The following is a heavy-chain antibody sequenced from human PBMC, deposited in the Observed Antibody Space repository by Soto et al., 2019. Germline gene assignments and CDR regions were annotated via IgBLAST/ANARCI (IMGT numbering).Heavy chain of an antibody. CDR1: GGTFSSYT. Sequence: QVQLVQSGAEVKKPGSSVKVSCKASGGTFSSYTISWVRQAPGQGLEWMGRIIPILGIANYAQKFQGRVTITTDKSTSTADMQLSSLISEDTAVYYCAREQKYRAPYYNILTDYYRGMDVWGKGTTVTVSS. D-gene: IGHD3-9*01. V-gene: IGHV1-69*08. J-gene: IGHJ6*04. CDR3: AREQKYRAPYYNILTDYYRGMDV. CDR2: IIPILGIA.